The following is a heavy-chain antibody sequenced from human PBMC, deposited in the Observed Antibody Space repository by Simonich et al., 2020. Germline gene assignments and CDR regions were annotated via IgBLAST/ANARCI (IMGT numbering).Heavy chain of an antibody. Sequence: QVQLVQSGAEVKKPGASVKVSCKASGYTFTSYDINWVRQATGQGLEWMGWMNPNRGNTGYAQKFQGRVTITRNTSISTAYMELSSLRSEDTAVYYCARARYCSSTSCYNWFDPWGQGTLVTVSS. CDR2: MNPNRGNT. CDR1: GYTFTSYD. J-gene: IGHJ5*02. D-gene: IGHD2-2*01. CDR3: ARARYCSSTSCYNWFDP. V-gene: IGHV1-8*03.